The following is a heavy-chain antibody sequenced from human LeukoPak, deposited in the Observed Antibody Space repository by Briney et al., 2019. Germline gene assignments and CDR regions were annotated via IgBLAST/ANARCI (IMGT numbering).Heavy chain of an antibody. CDR2: ISGSGGST. Sequence: GGTLRLSCAASGFTFSSYGMSWVRQAPGKGLEWASAISGSGGSTYYADSVKGRFTISRDNSKNTLYLQMNSLRAEDTAVYYCARSLRVRGVPDYMDVWGKGTTVTISS. CDR3: ARSLRVRGVPDYMDV. CDR1: GFTFSSYG. D-gene: IGHD3-10*01. J-gene: IGHJ6*03. V-gene: IGHV3-23*01.